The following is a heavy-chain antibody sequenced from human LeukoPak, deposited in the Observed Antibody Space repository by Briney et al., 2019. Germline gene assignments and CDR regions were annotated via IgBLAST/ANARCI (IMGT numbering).Heavy chain of an antibody. D-gene: IGHD1-26*01. CDR3: ARGRSIVGATGWY. V-gene: IGHV3-53*01. CDR2: IYSGGST. Sequence: GGSLRLSCAASGFTVSSKYMSWVRQAPGKGLEWVSVIYSGGSTYYADSVKGRFTISRDNAKNSLYLQMNSLRAEDTAVYYCARGRSIVGATGWYWGQGTLVTVSS. J-gene: IGHJ4*02. CDR1: GFTVSSKY.